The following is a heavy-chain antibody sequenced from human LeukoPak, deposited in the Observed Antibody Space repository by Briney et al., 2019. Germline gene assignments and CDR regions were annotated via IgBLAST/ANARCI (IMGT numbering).Heavy chain of an antibody. Sequence: DPSETLSLTCAVYGGSFSDYSWTWIRQPPGKGLEYIGEINPSGGTNHNPSLMSRVSMSVDTSKNQISLRVSSVTAGDTAVYYCARVGHRYSINDWSRIGLGAYPSKYYYYMDVWGKGTTVTVSS. V-gene: IGHV4-34*01. CDR1: GGSFSDYS. CDR3: ARVGHRYSINDWSRIGLGAYPSKYYYYMDV. D-gene: IGHD2-8*01. CDR2: INPSGGT. J-gene: IGHJ6*03.